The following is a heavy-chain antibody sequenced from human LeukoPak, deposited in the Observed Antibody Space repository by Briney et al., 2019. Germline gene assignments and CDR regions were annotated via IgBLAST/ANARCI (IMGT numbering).Heavy chain of an antibody. CDR3: ARQAVGDNYWYFDL. CDR1: GYTFTNHG. D-gene: IGHD2-21*01. J-gene: IGHJ2*01. CDR2: IIPILGIA. Sequence: GASVKVSCKASGYTFTNHGISWVRQAPGQGLEWMGRIIPILGIANYAQKFQGRVTITADKSTSTAYMELSSLRSEDTAVYYCARQAVGDNYWYFDLWGRGTLVTVSS. V-gene: IGHV1-69*04.